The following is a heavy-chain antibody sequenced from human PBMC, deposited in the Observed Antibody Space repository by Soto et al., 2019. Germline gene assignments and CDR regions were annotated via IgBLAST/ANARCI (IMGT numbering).Heavy chain of an antibody. D-gene: IGHD6-6*01. J-gene: IGHJ4*02. CDR3: ARDKSIAARHLDY. CDR2: IIPIFGTA. Sequence: SVKVSCKASGGTFSSYAISWVRQAPGQGLEWMGGIIPIFGTANYAQKFQGRVTITADESTSTAYMELSSLRSEDTAVYYCARDKSIAARHLDYWGQGTLVTVS. V-gene: IGHV1-69*13. CDR1: GGTFSSYA.